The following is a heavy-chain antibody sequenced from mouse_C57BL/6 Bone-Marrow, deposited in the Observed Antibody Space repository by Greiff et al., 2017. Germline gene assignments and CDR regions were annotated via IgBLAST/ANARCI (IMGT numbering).Heavy chain of an antibody. D-gene: IGHD1-1*01. V-gene: IGHV1-42*01. CDR1: GYSFTGYY. CDR3: ARRGLLHDY. Sequence: VQLQQSGPELVKPGASVKISCKASGYSFTGYYMNWVKQSPEKSLEWIGEINPSTGGTTYNQKFKAKATLTVDKSSSTAYMQLKSLTSEDSAVYYCARRGLLHDYWGQGTTLTVSS. J-gene: IGHJ2*01. CDR2: INPSTGGT.